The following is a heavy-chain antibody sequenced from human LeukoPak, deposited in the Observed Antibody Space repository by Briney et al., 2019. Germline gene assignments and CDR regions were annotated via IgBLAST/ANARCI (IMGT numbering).Heavy chain of an antibody. CDR3: ARDQGSLTRSWYTGY. D-gene: IGHD6-13*01. J-gene: IGHJ4*02. CDR2: INPYSGDT. CDR1: GYTFTGYH. Sequence: ASVKVSCKASGYTFTGYHIHWVRQAPGQGLEWMERINPYSGDTNFAQKFQGRVTMTRDTSITTAYMDLGSLTPDDTAVYFCARDQGSLTRSWYTGYWGQGTQVTVSS. V-gene: IGHV1-2*06.